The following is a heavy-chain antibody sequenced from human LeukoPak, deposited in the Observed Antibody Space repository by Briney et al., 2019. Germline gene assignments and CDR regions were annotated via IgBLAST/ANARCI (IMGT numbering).Heavy chain of an antibody. Sequence: GGSLRLSCAASGFTFSDYAMHWVRQAPGKGLEWVAVISKDGSDKCYPGSVRGRFTISRDNSKNTIYLQMDSLRAEGTAVYYCARTMVPWYYDSSGYGTFDYWGQGTLVTVSS. CDR2: ISKDGSDK. CDR1: GFTFSDYA. V-gene: IGHV3-30-3*01. J-gene: IGHJ4*02. CDR3: ARTMVPWYYDSSGYGTFDY. D-gene: IGHD3-22*01.